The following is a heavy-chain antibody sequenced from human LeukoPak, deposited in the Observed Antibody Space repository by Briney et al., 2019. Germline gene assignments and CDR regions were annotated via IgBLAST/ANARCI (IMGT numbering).Heavy chain of an antibody. J-gene: IGHJ6*02. CDR2: IYPGDSDT. Sequence: GESLKISCKGSGYSFTSYWIGWVRQMPGKGLEWMRIIYPGDSDTRYSPSFQGQVTISADKSISTAYLQWSSLKASDTAMYYCARQSEGNSYYYYGMDVWGQGTTVTVSS. V-gene: IGHV5-51*01. D-gene: IGHD4-23*01. CDR3: ARQSEGNSYYYYGMDV. CDR1: GYSFTSYW.